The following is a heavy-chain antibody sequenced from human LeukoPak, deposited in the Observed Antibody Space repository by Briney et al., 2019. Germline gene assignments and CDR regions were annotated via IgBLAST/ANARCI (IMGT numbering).Heavy chain of an antibody. Sequence: GGSLRLSCAASGFSVRTNYMSWVRQAPGKGLEWVSVIYSGGSTYYADSVKGRFTISRDNSKNTLYLQMNSLRAEDTAVYYCASATVTPTSYYYYMDVWGKGTTVTVSS. CDR2: IYSGGST. D-gene: IGHD4-17*01. CDR1: GFSVRTNY. J-gene: IGHJ6*03. CDR3: ASATVTPTSYYYYMDV. V-gene: IGHV3-53*01.